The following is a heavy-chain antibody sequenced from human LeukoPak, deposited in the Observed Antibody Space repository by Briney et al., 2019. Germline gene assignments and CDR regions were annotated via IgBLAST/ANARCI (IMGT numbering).Heavy chain of an antibody. CDR2: TSGSGGST. CDR1: GFSFSSYA. CDR3: TKDRRGSNWSRGFDY. J-gene: IGHJ4*02. D-gene: IGHD6-13*01. Sequence: GGSLRLSCAASGFSFSSYAMSWVRQTPGKGLEWVSATSGSGGSTYYADSVKGRFTVSRDNSKNMLYLQMNSLRAEDTAVYYCTKDRRGSNWSRGFDYWGQGTLVTVSS. V-gene: IGHV3-23*01.